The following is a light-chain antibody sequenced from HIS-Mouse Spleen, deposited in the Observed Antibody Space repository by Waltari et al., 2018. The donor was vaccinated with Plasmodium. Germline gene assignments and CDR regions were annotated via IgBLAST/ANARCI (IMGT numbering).Light chain of an antibody. CDR3: CSYAGSSTFVV. V-gene: IGLV2-23*03. J-gene: IGLJ2*01. Sequence: QSALTQPASVSGSPGQSITISCTGTSSDVGSYNLVSWYQQHPGKAPKLLIYEGSKRPSGFPNRFSGSKSGNTASLTISGLQAEDEADYYCCSYAGSSTFVVFGGGTKLTVL. CDR1: SSDVGSYNL. CDR2: EGS.